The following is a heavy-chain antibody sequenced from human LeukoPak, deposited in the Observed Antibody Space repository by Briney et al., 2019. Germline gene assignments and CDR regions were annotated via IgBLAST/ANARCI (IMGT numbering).Heavy chain of an antibody. Sequence: PSETLSLTCTVSGGSISSSSYYWGWIRQPPGKGLEWIGSIYYSGSTYYNTSLKSRVTISVDTSRNQFSLKLSSVTAAATAVYYXXXXXXXIVVVPAAMSYFDYWGQGTLVTVSS. J-gene: IGHJ4*02. V-gene: IGHV4-39*07. CDR2: IYYSGST. D-gene: IGHD2-2*01. CDR3: XXXXXXIVVVPAAMSYFDY. CDR1: GGSISSSSYY.